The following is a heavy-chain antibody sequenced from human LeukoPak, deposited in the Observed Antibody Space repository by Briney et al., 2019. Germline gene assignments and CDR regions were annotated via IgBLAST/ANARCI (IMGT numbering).Heavy chain of an antibody. CDR2: IRGGGDAR. Sequence: GGSLRLSCSASGFIFNHYAMSWVRQAPGKGLEWVSTIRGGGDARSFADSVRGRFTISRDNSKNTVYLQMSSVRVDDTAVYYCARDRGRYYDSRGFYWGYYFDSWGQGILVTVST. D-gene: IGHD3-22*01. V-gene: IGHV3-23*01. CDR3: ARDRGRYYDSRGFYWGYYFDS. CDR1: GFIFNHYA. J-gene: IGHJ4*02.